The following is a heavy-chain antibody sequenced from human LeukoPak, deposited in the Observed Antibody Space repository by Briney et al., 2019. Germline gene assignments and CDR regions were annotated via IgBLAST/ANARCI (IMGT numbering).Heavy chain of an antibody. CDR3: AREDCSGGDCTSFDY. V-gene: IGHV4-34*01. J-gene: IGHJ4*02. Sequence: PSETLSLTCAVYGGTFSGYYWSWIRQSPGKGLEWIGEINPGGSTNYNPSLESRVIISVDTSKNQFSLKMDSVRAADTAVYYCAREDCSGGDCTSFDYWGQGMLVTVSS. CDR1: GGTFSGYY. CDR2: INPGGST. D-gene: IGHD2-15*01.